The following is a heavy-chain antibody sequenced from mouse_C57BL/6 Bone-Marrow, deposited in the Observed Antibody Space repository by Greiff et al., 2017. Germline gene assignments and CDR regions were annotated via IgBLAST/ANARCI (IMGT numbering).Heavy chain of an antibody. Sequence: EVQLVESEGGLVQPGSSMKLSCTASGFTFSDYYMAWVRQVPEKGLEWVANIHYDGSSTYYLDSLKSRFIISGDNAKNILYLQMSSLNSEDTATYYCAREENGNPLYVDDWGQGTTLTVSS. CDR1: GFTFSDYY. V-gene: IGHV5-16*01. CDR3: AREENGNPLYVDD. D-gene: IGHD2-1*01. CDR2: IHYDGSST. J-gene: IGHJ2*01.